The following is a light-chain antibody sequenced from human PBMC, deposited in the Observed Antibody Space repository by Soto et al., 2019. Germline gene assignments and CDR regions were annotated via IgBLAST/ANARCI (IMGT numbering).Light chain of an antibody. CDR2: DAS. V-gene: IGKV3-11*01. CDR3: QQRTNKFWT. CDR1: QSVSSY. J-gene: IGKJ1*01. Sequence: EIVLTQSPATLSLSPGERATLSCRASQSVSSYLAWYQQKPGQAPRLLIYDASTRATGIPARFSGSGSGTDFTLTISSLELEDFAVYYCQQRTNKFWTFGQGTKVEIK.